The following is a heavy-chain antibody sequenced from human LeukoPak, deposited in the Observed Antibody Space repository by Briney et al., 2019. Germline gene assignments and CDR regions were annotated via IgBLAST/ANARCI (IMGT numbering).Heavy chain of an antibody. CDR2: INWNGGST. V-gene: IGHV3-20*04. J-gene: IGHJ3*02. CDR3: ARGYDFWSGYGEDAFDI. Sequence: GGSLRLSCAASVFTFDDYGMSWVRQAPGKGLEWVSGINWNGGSTGYADSVKGRFTISRDNTKNSLYLQMNSLRAEDTALYYCARGYDFWSGYGEDAFDIWGQGTMVTVSS. CDR1: VFTFDDYG. D-gene: IGHD3-3*01.